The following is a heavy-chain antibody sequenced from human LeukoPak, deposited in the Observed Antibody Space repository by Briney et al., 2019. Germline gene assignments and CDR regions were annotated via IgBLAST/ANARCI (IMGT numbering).Heavy chain of an antibody. CDR3: ATGNPMGNRNWFDP. Sequence: GASVKVSCKVSGYTLTELSMHWVRQAPGKGLEWMGGFDPEDGETIYAQKFQGRVTMTEDTSTDTAYMELSSLRSEDTAVYYRATGNPMGNRNWFDPWGQGTLVTVSS. CDR2: FDPEDGET. D-gene: IGHD1-26*01. CDR1: GYTLTELS. V-gene: IGHV1-24*01. J-gene: IGHJ5*02.